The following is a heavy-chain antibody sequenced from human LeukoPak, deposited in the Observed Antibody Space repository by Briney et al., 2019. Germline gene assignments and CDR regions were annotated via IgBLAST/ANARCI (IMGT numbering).Heavy chain of an antibody. J-gene: IGHJ4*02. D-gene: IGHD6-19*01. Sequence: NASETLSLTCTVSGGSISSYYWSWIRQPAGKGLEWIGRIYTSGSTDYNPSPMSRLTMSVDTSKNQFSLKLTSMTAADTAVYYCARSGGDRGWYYFDNWGQGTLVTVSS. CDR3: ARSGGDRGWYYFDN. CDR2: IYTSGST. CDR1: GGSISSYY. V-gene: IGHV4-4*07.